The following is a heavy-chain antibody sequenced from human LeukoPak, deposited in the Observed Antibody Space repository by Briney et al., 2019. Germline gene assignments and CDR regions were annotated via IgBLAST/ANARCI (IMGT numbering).Heavy chain of an antibody. V-gene: IGHV3-20*04. Sequence: SGGSLRLSCAASGFTFSSYGMSWVRQAPGKGLEWVSGINWNGGSTGYTDSVKGRFIISRDNAKNSLYLQINSLRAEDTALYYCARGAGSGYYFYMDVWGKGTTVTVSS. D-gene: IGHD3-10*01. CDR3: ARGAGSGYYFYMDV. CDR2: INWNGGST. J-gene: IGHJ6*03. CDR1: GFTFSSYG.